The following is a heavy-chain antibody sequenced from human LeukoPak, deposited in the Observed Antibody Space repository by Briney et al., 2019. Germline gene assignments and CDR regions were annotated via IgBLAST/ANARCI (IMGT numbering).Heavy chain of an antibody. J-gene: IGHJ4*02. V-gene: IGHV3-64*01. CDR3: ARVGDVGPFDY. CDR1: GFTFSSYA. Sequence: GGSLRLSCAASGFTFSSYAMHWVRQAPGKGLEYVSAMSSNGGTTDYANSVKGRFTISRDNSKNTLYLQMGSLRAEDMAVYYCARVGDVGPFDYWGQGTLVAVSS. D-gene: IGHD1-26*01. CDR2: MSSNGGTT.